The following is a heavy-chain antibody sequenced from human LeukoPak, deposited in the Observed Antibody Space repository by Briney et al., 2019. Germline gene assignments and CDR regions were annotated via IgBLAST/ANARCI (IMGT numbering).Heavy chain of an antibody. J-gene: IGHJ6*03. V-gene: IGHV4-39*01. CDR2: IYYSGST. Sequence: PSETLSLTCTVSGGSISSSSYYWGWIRQPPGKGLEWIGSIYYSGSTYYNPSLKSRVTISVDTSKNQFSLKLSSVTAADTAVYYCARQVDSRKGYYYFSYMDVWGKGTTVTVSS. CDR3: ARQVDSRKGYYYFSYMDV. CDR1: GGSISSSSYY. D-gene: IGHD6-13*01.